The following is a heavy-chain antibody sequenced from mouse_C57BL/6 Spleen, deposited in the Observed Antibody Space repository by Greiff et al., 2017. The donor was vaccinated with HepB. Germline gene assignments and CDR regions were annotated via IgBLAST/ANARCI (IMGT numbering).Heavy chain of an antibody. D-gene: IGHD1-1*01. CDR2: ISSGSSTI. V-gene: IGHV5-17*01. CDR3: ARQTTVVLDY. CDR1: GFTFSDYG. Sequence: EVQLVESGGGLVKPGGSLKLSCAASGFTFSDYGMHWVRQAPEKGLEWVAYISSGSSTIYYADTVKGRFTISRDNAKNTLFLQMTSLRSEDTAMYYCARQTTVVLDYWGQGTTLTVSS. J-gene: IGHJ2*01.